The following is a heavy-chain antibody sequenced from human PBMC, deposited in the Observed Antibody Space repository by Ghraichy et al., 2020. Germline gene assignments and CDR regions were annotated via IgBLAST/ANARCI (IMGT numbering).Heavy chain of an antibody. CDR1: GFTFSSYA. CDR3: AKDDSSGYTDAFDI. D-gene: IGHD3-22*01. Sequence: GSLRLSCSDSGFTFSSYAMSWVRQAPGKGLEWVSAITSTGGSTYYADSVKGRFTISKDNSKNTLYLQMNSLRAEDTAVYYCAKDDSSGYTDAFDIWGQGTMVTVSS. V-gene: IGHV3-23*01. J-gene: IGHJ3*02. CDR2: ITSTGGST.